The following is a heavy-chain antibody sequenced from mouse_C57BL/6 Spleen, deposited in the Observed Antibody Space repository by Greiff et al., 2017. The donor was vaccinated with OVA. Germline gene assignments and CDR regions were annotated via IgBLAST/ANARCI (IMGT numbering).Heavy chain of an antibody. D-gene: IGHD1-1*01. Sequence: QVQLQQPGAELVRPGTSVTLSCKASGYTFTSYWMHWVKQRPGQGLEWIGVIDPSDSYTNYKQKFKGKATLSVDTSSSTAYMQLSSLTSEDSAVYDCARWATVPFDYRSQGTTLTVSS. CDR2: IDPSDSYT. J-gene: IGHJ2*01. V-gene: IGHV1-59*01. CDR1: GYTFTSYW. CDR3: ARWATVPFDY.